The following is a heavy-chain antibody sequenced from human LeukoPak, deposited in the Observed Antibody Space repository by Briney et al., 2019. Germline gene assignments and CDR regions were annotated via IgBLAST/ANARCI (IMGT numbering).Heavy chain of an antibody. J-gene: IGHJ4*02. V-gene: IGHV3-7*03. Sequence: GGSLRLSCVASGFTFGKYWMSWVRQAPGKGLEWEANIKLDGSEKIYVDSVKGRFTISRDNTKNSLYLQMNSLRAEDTAVFYCARDQYDTWSRRGNFDSWGQGTLVIVSS. D-gene: IGHD3-3*01. CDR1: GFTFGKYW. CDR2: IKLDGSEK. CDR3: ARDQYDTWSRRGNFDS.